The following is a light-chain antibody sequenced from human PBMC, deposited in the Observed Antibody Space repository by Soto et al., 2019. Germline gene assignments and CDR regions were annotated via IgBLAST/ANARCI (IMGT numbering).Light chain of an antibody. CDR3: QQYYSFPLK. CDR2: AAS. CDR1: QSISSY. V-gene: IGKV1-39*01. J-gene: IGKJ1*01. Sequence: DIQMTQSPSSLSASVVDIVTITCRASQSISSYLNWYQQKPGKAPELLIYAASTLQSGVPSRFSGSGSGTDFTLTISCLQSEDFATYYRQQYYSFPLKFGQGTKVDIK.